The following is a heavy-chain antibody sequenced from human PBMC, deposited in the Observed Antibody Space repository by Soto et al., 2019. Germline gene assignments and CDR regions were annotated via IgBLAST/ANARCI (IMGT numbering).Heavy chain of an antibody. Sequence: EVQLLESGGRLVPLGGSLRLSCAGSRFSFSNYAMTWARQAPGEGLEWVSSSTGSGGGTTYADSVKGRFTISRDKSKNILYLQKDSLRADDTAVYYCSTDPTGDYIGAFDIWGQGTMVTVSS. CDR1: RFSFSNYA. J-gene: IGHJ3*02. D-gene: IGHD4-17*01. CDR2: STGSGGGT. V-gene: IGHV3-23*01. CDR3: STDPTGDYIGAFDI.